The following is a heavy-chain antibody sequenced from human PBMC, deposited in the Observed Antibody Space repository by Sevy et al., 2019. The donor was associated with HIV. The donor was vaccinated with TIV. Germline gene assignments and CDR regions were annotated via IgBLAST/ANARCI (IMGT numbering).Heavy chain of an antibody. D-gene: IGHD1-26*01. V-gene: IGHV4-59*11. CDR2: IYYNGHI. Sequence: SESLSLTCTVSGGSITSLYWNWIRQPPGKGLEWIANIYYNGHINYNPSLKSRVTLSLDTSKNHFSLRLSSVTAAHTAMYDRAGENAWGGGYSWGQGTLVTVSS. CDR1: GGSITSLY. J-gene: IGHJ4*02. CDR3: AGENAWGGGYS.